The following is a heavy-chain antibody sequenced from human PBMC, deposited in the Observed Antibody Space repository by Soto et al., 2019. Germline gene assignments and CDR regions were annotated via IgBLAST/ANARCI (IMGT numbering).Heavy chain of an antibody. V-gene: IGHV3-33*01. CDR2: IWYDGSNK. CDR3: ARDLSNFSSSWYDFDY. Sequence: PGGTLILSCAASRFTLSSYGMHWVRQAPGKGLEWVAVIWYDGSNKYYADSVKGRFTISRDNSKNTLYLQMNSLRAEDTAVYYCARDLSNFSSSWYDFDYWGQGTLVTVSS. CDR1: RFTLSSYG. J-gene: IGHJ4*02. D-gene: IGHD6-13*01.